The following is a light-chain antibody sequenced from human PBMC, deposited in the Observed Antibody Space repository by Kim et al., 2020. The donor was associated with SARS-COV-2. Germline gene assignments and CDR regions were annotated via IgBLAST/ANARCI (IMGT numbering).Light chain of an antibody. CDR1: QSLVHSNGRTY. V-gene: IGKV2-30*02. CDR2: EIS. CDR3: MQGTHWPPYT. J-gene: IGKJ2*01. Sequence: DVVMTQSPHSLPVTLGQTASISCTSSQSLVHSNGRTYLNWSHQRPGQSPRRLIYEISNRDSGVPDRFRGSGSGTDFTLRISRVEAEDVGVYYCMQGTHWPPYTFGQGTKLEI.